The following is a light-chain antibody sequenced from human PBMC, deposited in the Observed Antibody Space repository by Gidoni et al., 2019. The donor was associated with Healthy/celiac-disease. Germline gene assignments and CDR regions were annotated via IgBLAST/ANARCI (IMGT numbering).Light chain of an antibody. Sequence: AIRMTQSPSSFSASTGDSVTITGRASQGISSYLAWYQPKPGKAPNLRIYAASPLQSGVPSRFSGSGSGTDFTLTISSRQSEDFATLYCQQYYSYPGTCXQXTKVGIK. V-gene: IGKV1-8*01. CDR1: QGISSY. CDR3: QQYYSYPGT. CDR2: AAS. J-gene: IGKJ1*01.